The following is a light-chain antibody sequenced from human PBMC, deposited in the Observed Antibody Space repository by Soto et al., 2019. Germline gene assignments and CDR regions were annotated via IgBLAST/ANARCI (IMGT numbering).Light chain of an antibody. Sequence: EIVLTQSPGTRSLSPGERATLSGRDSQSVSNSYLAWYQQKPGQAPRLLIYGASSRATGIPDRFSGSGSGTDFTLTITRLEPEDFAVYYCHQYGSSPRTFGQGTKLEIK. CDR3: HQYGSSPRT. CDR2: GAS. CDR1: QSVSNSY. V-gene: IGKV3-20*01. J-gene: IGKJ2*01.